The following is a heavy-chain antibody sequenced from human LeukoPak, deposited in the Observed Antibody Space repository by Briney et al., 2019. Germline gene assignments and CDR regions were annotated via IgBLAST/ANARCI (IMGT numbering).Heavy chain of an antibody. J-gene: IGHJ4*02. D-gene: IGHD3-3*01. V-gene: IGHV3-7*03. CDR2: IKQDGSDK. Sequence: GGSLRLSCAASGFTFSSNWMSWVRQAPGKGLEWVANIKQDGSDKNYVDSVKGRFTISRDNAKNSLYLYMNSLRAEDTALYYCAREILGTHSALDYWGRGTLVTVSS. CDR3: AREILGTHSALDY. CDR1: GFTFSSNW.